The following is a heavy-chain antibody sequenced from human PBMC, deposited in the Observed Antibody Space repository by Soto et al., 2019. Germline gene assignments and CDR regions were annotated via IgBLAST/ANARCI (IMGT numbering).Heavy chain of an antibody. CDR1: GCTFSAYW. J-gene: IGHJ4*02. Sequence: GSLRLSCAVSGCTFSAYWIHWVRQVPGKGLTWVSRISDDVSSATYADSVKGRFVISRDNAKNSLYLEMNTLRVDDSGLYYCARGPSVSSTGTGAHWGRGTLVTVSS. V-gene: IGHV3-74*01. D-gene: IGHD1-1*01. CDR2: ISDDVSSA. CDR3: ARGPSVSSTGTGAH.